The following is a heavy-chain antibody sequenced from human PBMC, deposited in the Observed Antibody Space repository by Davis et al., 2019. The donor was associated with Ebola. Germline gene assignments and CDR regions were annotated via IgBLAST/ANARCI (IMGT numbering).Heavy chain of an antibody. J-gene: IGHJ6*02. D-gene: IGHD2-15*01. Sequence: ASVKVSCKASGYTFTTFGISWVRQAPGQGLEWMGGMNPYSGNTNYAQKLQGRVTVTTDTSTSTAYMELRSLRSEDTAVYYCATPSEMVAAPYYYYYGMDVWGQGTTVTVS. CDR1: GYTFTTFG. V-gene: IGHV1-18*01. CDR2: MNPYSGNT. CDR3: ATPSEMVAAPYYYYYGMDV.